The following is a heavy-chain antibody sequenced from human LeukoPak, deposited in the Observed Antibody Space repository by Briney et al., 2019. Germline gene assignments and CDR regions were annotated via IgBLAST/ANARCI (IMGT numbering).Heavy chain of an antibody. J-gene: IGHJ4*02. V-gene: IGHV3-30*18. CDR2: ISNDGSNE. CDR1: RFSFSSYG. CDR3: AKGESSIWRGSYYFDY. D-gene: IGHD6-13*01. Sequence: PGGSLRLSCAASRFSFSSYGMHWVRQAPGKGLEWVAIISNDGSNEYYADSVKGRFTISRDNSKNTLYLQMNSLRTEDTAVYYCAKGESSIWRGSYYFDYWGQGTLVTVSS.